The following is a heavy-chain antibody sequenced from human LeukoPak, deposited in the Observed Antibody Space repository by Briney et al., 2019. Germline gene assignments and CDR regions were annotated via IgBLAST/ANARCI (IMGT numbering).Heavy chain of an antibody. V-gene: IGHV3-23*01. Sequence: PGGSLRLSCAGSGFTFSSYAMSWVRQAPGKGLEWVSAISDTGATTYDADSVKGRFTISRDNSRSTLYLQMNSLRAEDTALYYCAKDTSIGRYCXNGVCSPFDYWGQGTLVTVSS. CDR3: AKDTSIGRYCXNGVCSPFDY. CDR1: GFTFSSYA. J-gene: IGHJ4*02. D-gene: IGHD2-8*01. CDR2: ISDTGATT.